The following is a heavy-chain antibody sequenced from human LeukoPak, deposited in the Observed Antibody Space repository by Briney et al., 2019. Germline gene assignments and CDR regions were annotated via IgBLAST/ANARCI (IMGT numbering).Heavy chain of an antibody. D-gene: IGHD3-22*01. Sequence: PGGSLRLSCAASGITFSSYGMSWVRQAPGKGLEWVSSISSSSSYIYYADSVKGRFTISRDNAKNSLYLQMNSLRAKDTAVYYCARPRSSGYIGGIDYWGQGTLVTVSS. CDR3: ARPRSSGYIGGIDY. CDR1: GITFSSYG. CDR2: ISSSSSYI. J-gene: IGHJ4*02. V-gene: IGHV3-21*01.